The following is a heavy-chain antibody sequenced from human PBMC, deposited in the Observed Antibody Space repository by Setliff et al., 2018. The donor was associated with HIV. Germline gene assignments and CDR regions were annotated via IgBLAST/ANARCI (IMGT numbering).Heavy chain of an antibody. Sequence: RASVKVSCKPSGYTFTNYDINWVRQAVGQGLEWMGWMNPDSRNTGYAQRFEGSVTMTWDTSISTAYMELNNVKFEDTAIYYCARARTDYYDRRRRSHYYIDVWARGATVTVSS. CDR3: ARARTDYYDRRRRSHYYIDV. D-gene: IGHD3-22*01. V-gene: IGHV1-8*02. CDR2: MNPDSRNT. J-gene: IGHJ6*03. CDR1: GYTFTNYD.